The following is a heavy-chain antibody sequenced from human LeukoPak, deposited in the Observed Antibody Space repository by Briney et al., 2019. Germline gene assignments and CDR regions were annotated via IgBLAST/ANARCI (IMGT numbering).Heavy chain of an antibody. CDR3: ARLYCSGGACYSEGWFDP. CDR2: IYHSGST. J-gene: IGHJ5*02. Sequence: SETLSLTCTASGYSISSGYFWGWIRLPPGKGLEFIGSIYHSGSTYYNPSLKSRVTISVDTSKNQFSLKLSSVTAADTAVYYCARLYCSGGACYSEGWFDPWGQGTLVTVSS. D-gene: IGHD2-15*01. V-gene: IGHV4-38-2*02. CDR1: GYSISSGYF.